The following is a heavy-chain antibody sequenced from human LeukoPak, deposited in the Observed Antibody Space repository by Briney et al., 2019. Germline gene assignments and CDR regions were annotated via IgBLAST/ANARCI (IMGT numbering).Heavy chain of an antibody. J-gene: IGHJ3*02. CDR1: GYTFTSYD. CDR2: MNPNSGNT. V-gene: IGHV1-8*03. CDR3: ARDGIQLWLGEADAFDI. D-gene: IGHD5-18*01. Sequence: GASVKVSCKASGYTFTSYDINWVRQATGQGLEWMGWMNPNSGNTGYAQKFQGRVTITRNTSISTAYMELSSLRSEDTAVYYCARDGIQLWLGEADAFDIWGQGTMVTVSS.